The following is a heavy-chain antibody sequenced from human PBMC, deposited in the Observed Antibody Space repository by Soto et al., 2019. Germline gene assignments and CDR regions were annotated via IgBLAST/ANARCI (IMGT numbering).Heavy chain of an antibody. CDR2: TRNKANSYTT. D-gene: IGHD2-15*01. Sequence: GGSLRLSCAASGFTFSDHYMDWVRQAPGKGLEWVGRTRNKANSYTTEYAASVKGRFTISRDDSKNSLYLQMNSLKTEDTAVYYCARGSDCSGGSCYHPFDYWGQGTLVPVSS. V-gene: IGHV3-72*01. CDR3: ARGSDCSGGSCYHPFDY. CDR1: GFTFSDHY. J-gene: IGHJ4*02.